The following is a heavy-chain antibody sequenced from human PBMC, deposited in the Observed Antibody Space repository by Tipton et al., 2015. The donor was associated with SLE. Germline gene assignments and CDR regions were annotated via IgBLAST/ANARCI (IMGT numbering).Heavy chain of an antibody. CDR1: GGSISRSSSY. J-gene: IGHJ4*02. CDR2: IYYSGST. CDR3: ASLGTDYGDH. D-gene: IGHD3-16*01. V-gene: IGHV4-61*05. Sequence: TLSLTCTVSGGSISRSSSYWGWIRQPPGKGLEWIAYIYYSGSTEYNPSLKSRATISIDTSKSQFSLKLASVTAADTAVYFCASLGTDYGDHWGQGALVTVSS.